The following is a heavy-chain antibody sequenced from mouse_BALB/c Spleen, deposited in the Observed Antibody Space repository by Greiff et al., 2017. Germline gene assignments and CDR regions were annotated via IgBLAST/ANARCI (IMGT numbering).Heavy chain of an antibody. CDR3: ARYGNYRAMDY. J-gene: IGHJ4*01. Sequence: VQVVESGPGLVAPSQSLSITCTVSGFSLTGYGVNWVRQPPGKGLEWLGMIWGDGSTDYNSALKSRLSISKDNSKSQVFLKMNSLQTDDTARYYCARYGNYRAMDYWGQGTSVTVSS. CDR1: GFSLTGYG. CDR2: IWGDGST. V-gene: IGHV2-6-7*01. D-gene: IGHD2-10*02.